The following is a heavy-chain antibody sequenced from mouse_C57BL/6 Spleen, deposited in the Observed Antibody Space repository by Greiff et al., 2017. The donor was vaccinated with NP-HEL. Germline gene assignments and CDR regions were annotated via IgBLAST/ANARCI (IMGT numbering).Heavy chain of an antibody. J-gene: IGHJ4*01. CDR1: GYTFTSYW. Sequence: VQLQQPGAELVRPGTSVKLSCKASGYTFTSYWMHWVKQRPGQGLEWIGVIDPSDSYTNYNQKFKGKATLTVDTSSSTAYMQLSSLTSEDSAVYYCARDYDYDSYYAMDYWGQGTSVTVSS. CDR3: ARDYDYDSYYAMDY. D-gene: IGHD2-4*01. V-gene: IGHV1-59*01. CDR2: IDPSDSYT.